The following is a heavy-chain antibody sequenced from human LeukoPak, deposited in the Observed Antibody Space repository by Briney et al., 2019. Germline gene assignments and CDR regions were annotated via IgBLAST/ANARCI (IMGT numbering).Heavy chain of an antibody. J-gene: IGHJ4*02. Sequence: KPSQTLSLTCTVSGGSITFGSYYWTWIRQPAGKGLEWIGRTYTSGRTFYNPSLKSRVTISMDTSMNQFSLRLNSVTAADTAVYYCARARVIPASFDDWGQGTLVTVSS. CDR2: TYTSGRT. CDR1: GGSITFGSYY. V-gene: IGHV4-61*02. CDR3: ARARVIPASFDD. D-gene: IGHD3-16*02.